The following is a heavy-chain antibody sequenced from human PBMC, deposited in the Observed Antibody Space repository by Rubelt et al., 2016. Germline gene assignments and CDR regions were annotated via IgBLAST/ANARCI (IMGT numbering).Heavy chain of an antibody. Sequence: QVQLVQSGAEVKKPGSSVEVSCKASGGTFSSYAISWVRQAPGHGLEWMGGVFPIFGTANYAQKFQGRVTMTRDTSISTAYMELSRLRSDDTAVYYCARDDCSSTSCSPQGWGQGTLVTVSS. D-gene: IGHD2-2*01. CDR2: VFPIFGTA. CDR3: ARDDCSSTSCSPQG. CDR1: GGTFSSYA. V-gene: IGHV1-69*06. J-gene: IGHJ4*02.